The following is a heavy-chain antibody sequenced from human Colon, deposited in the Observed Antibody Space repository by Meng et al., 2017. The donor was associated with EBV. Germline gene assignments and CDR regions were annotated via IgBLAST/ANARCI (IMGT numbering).Heavy chain of an antibody. CDR3: ARDGPLL. J-gene: IGHJ4*02. CDR2: IYYTGST. Sequence: QLQRQDSGPGLVRPSETLSLSCSVSGDSISGSGDYWGWVRQPPGKGLEWIGNIYYTGSTYYNPSLKSRVTISVDTSKNQFSLKVTSMTAADTAVYYCARDGPLLWGPGTLVTVSS. V-gene: IGHV4-39*07. CDR1: GDSISGSGDY.